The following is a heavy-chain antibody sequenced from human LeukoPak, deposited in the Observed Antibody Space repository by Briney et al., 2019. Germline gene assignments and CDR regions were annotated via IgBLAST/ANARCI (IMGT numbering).Heavy chain of an antibody. D-gene: IGHD2-21*01. CDR2: IHYSGSP. V-gene: IGHV4-39*01. CDR3: ARQFLGHYYFDY. CDR1: GDSITSTADY. Sequence: SETLSLTCTVSGDSITSTADYWGWIRQPPGKGLEWIASIHYSGSPYYNPSLKSRVTISVDTSKNQFSLKLSSVTASDTALYYCARQFLGHYYFDYWGQGTLVTVSS. J-gene: IGHJ4*02.